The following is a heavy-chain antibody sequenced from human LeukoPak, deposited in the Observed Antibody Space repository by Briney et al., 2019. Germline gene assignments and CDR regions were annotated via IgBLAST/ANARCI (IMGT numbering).Heavy chain of an antibody. D-gene: IGHD2-21*02. J-gene: IGHJ4*02. V-gene: IGHV3-21*01. CDR3: ARSDYCGGDCYSSLSNY. CDR1: GFTFGSYS. Sequence: KAGGSLRLSCAASGFTFGSYSMNWVRQAPGKGLEWVSSISISSSYIYYADSVKGRFTISRDNAKNSLYLQMNSLRAEDTAVYFCARSDYCGGDCYSSLSNYWGQGTLVTVSS. CDR2: ISISSSYI.